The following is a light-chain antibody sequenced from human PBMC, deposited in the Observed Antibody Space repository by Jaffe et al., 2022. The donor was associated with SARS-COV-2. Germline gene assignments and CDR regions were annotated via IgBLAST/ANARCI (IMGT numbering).Light chain of an antibody. Sequence: EIVLTQSPGTLSLSPGERATLSCRASQSVSNNYLAWYQQKPGQAPRLLIYGASSRATDIPDRFSGSGSATDFALTITRLEPEDFAVYYCQQYGSSPNTFGQGTKVEI. CDR1: QSVSNNY. CDR3: QQYGSSPNT. V-gene: IGKV3-20*01. CDR2: GAS. J-gene: IGKJ1*01.